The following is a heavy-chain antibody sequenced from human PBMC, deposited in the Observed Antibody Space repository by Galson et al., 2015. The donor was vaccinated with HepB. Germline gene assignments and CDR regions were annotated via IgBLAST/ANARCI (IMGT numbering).Heavy chain of an antibody. CDR2: ISYDGSNK. CDR1: GFTFSSYG. J-gene: IGHJ6*03. Sequence: SLRLSCAASGFTFSSYGMHWVRQAPGKGLEWVAVISYDGSNKYYADSVKGRFTISRDNSKNMVYLQMHNLRAEDTAVYFCAKGRSNFYYYMDVWGKGTTVTVSS. CDR3: AKGRSNFYYYMDV. V-gene: IGHV3-30*18. D-gene: IGHD4-11*01.